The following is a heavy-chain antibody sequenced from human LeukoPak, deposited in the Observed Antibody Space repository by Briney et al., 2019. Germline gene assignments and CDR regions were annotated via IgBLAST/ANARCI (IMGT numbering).Heavy chain of an antibody. D-gene: IGHD2-21*01. CDR3: AREDFVLGSYFDY. V-gene: IGHV3-21*01. CDR2: ISSSSSYI. J-gene: IGHJ4*02. CDR1: GFTFSSYS. Sequence: GGSLRLSCAASGFTFSSYSMNWVRQASGKGLEWVSSISSSSSYIYYADSVKGRFTISRDNAKNSLYLQMNSLRAEDTAVYYCAREDFVLGSYFDYWGQGTLVTVSS.